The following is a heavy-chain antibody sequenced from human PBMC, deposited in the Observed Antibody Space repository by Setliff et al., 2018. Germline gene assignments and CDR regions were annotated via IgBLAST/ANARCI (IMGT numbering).Heavy chain of an antibody. CDR1: GGSFTYYY. CDR3: ARTGTYRYFDY. V-gene: IGHV4-34*01. CDR2: INHLGTT. D-gene: IGHD1-1*01. Sequence: SETLSLTCAASGGSFTYYYWTWIRQPPGKGLEWIGEINHLGTTNYNPSLKNRVSMSIDTAKNQFSLKVPSVTAADTATYYCARTGTYRYFDYWGQGALVTVSS. J-gene: IGHJ4*02.